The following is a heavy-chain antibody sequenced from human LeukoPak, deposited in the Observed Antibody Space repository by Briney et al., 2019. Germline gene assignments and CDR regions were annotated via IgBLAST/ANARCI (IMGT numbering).Heavy chain of an antibody. J-gene: IGHJ4*02. CDR1: GFTFSSYG. V-gene: IGHV3-23*01. Sequence: PGGSLRLSCAASGFTFSSYGMHWVRQAPGKGLEWVSYIRGGDYTTYYADSVKGRFTISRDNSKNTLFLQMNSLRVEDTAIYYCASRDPCSGANCYGLSYWGQGTLVTVSS. CDR2: IRGGDYTT. CDR3: ASRDPCSGANCYGLSY. D-gene: IGHD2-15*01.